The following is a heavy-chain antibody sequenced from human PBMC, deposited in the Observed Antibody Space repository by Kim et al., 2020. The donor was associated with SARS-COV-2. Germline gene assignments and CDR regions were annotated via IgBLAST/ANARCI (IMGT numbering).Heavy chain of an antibody. CDR2: IITILDAA. J-gene: IGHJ6*01. CDR1: GGTFSTYA. Sequence: SVKVSCKASGGTFSTYAISWVRQAPGQGPEWMGGIITILDAAYYAQKFQGRVTITADESTTTAYMELSSLRSEDTAVYYCARTVRGRGIVIDNYFYSGM. CDR3: ARTVRGRGIVIDNYFYSGM. D-gene: IGHD3-10*01. V-gene: IGHV1-69*13.